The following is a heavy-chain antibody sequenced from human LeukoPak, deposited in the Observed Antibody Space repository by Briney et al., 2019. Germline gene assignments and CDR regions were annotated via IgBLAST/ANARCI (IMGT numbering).Heavy chain of an antibody. Sequence: ASVKVSCKASGYXFTSYYIHWVRQAPGQGLEWMGIINPSGDSTTYAQKFQGRVTMTRDTSTSTVYMELSSLRSEDTAVYYCARDRSSGSFRSLSHYSEGMDVWGQGTTVTVSS. J-gene: IGHJ6*02. CDR2: INPSGDST. CDR3: ARDRSSGSFRSLSHYSEGMDV. D-gene: IGHD3-10*01. V-gene: IGHV1-46*01. CDR1: GYXFTSYY.